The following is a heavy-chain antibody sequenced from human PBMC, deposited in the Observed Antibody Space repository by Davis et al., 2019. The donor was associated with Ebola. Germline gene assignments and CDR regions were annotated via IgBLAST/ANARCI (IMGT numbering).Heavy chain of an antibody. CDR3: ARWGPDY. CDR2: IKQDGSEN. Sequence: GESLKISCAASGFTFSHFWMSWVRQAPGKGLEWVANIKQDGSENFYVDSVKGRFTISRDNTRNLLFLHMNILRVEDTAVYYCARWGPDYWGQGTLVTVSS. V-gene: IGHV3-7*01. CDR1: GFTFSHFW. J-gene: IGHJ4*02. D-gene: IGHD3-16*01.